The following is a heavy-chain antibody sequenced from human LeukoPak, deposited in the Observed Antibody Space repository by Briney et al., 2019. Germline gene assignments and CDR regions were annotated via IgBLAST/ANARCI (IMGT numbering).Heavy chain of an antibody. V-gene: IGHV3-74*01. D-gene: IGHD2-21*01. CDR1: GFSFSNYW. CDR2: INSDGSST. CDR3: ARDGVEFYNWFDP. J-gene: IGHJ5*02. Sequence: GGSLRLSCAASGFSFSNYWMHWVRHAPGKGLVWVSRINSDGSSTTYADSVKGRFTISRDNAKNTLYLQMNSLRAEDTAVYYCARDGVEFYNWFDPWGQGTLVTVSS.